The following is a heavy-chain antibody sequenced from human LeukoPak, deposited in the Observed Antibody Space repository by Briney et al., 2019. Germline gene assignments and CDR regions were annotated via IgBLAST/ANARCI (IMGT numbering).Heavy chain of an antibody. Sequence: SETLSLTCTVSGGSISTSNYYWGWIRQPPGKGLEWIGSIYFSGSTYYNPSLKSRVTISVDTSKNQFSLKLSSVTAADTAVYYCARLTSGYCSSTSCYDYYYMDVWGKGTTVTISS. V-gene: IGHV4-39*01. J-gene: IGHJ6*03. CDR1: GGSISTSNYY. CDR3: ARLTSGYCSSTSCYDYYYMDV. D-gene: IGHD2-2*01. CDR2: IYFSGST.